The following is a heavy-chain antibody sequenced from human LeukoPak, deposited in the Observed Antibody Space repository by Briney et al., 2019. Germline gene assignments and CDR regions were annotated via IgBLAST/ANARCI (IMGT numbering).Heavy chain of an antibody. CDR1: GGSIGPYY. V-gene: IGHV4-59*08. D-gene: IGHD2-21*01. Sequence: SETLSLTCTVSGGSIGPYYWSWIRHPPGKGLEWIGYVHKYGSTNYNPSLKSRVTISVDTSKNQFSLKLSSVTAADTAVYYCARLLGGDSFYFDYWGQGTLVTVSS. CDR3: ARLLGGDSFYFDY. CDR2: VHKYGST. J-gene: IGHJ4*02.